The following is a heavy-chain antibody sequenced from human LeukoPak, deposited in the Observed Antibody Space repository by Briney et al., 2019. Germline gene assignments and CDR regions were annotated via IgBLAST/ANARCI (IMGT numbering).Heavy chain of an antibody. CDR1: GGSISSSSYY. CDR2: IYYSGST. J-gene: IGHJ4*02. CDR3: ARDDGANWNYVFDY. Sequence: TSETLSLTCTVSGGSISSSSYYWGWIRQPPGKGLEWIGSIYYSGSTYYNPSLKSRVTISVDTSKNQFSLKLSSVTAADTAVYYCARDDGANWNYVFDYWGQGTLVTVSS. V-gene: IGHV4-39*07. D-gene: IGHD1-7*01.